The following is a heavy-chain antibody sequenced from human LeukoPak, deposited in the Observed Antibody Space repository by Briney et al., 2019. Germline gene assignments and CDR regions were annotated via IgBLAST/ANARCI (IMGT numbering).Heavy chain of an antibody. CDR1: GYTFTSYG. J-gene: IGHJ3*02. CDR3: ARDLTIPNAFDI. V-gene: IGHV1-18*01. CDR2: ISAYNGNT. D-gene: IGHD3-3*01. Sequence: ASVKVSCKASGYTFTSYGITWVRPAPGQVLEWMGWISAYNGNTNYAQKLQGRVTMTTDTSTSTAYMELRSLRSDDTAVYYCARDLTIPNAFDIWGQGTMVTVSS.